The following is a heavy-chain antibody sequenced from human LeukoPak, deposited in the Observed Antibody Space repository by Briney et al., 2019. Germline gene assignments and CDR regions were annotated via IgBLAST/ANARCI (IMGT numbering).Heavy chain of an antibody. CDR1: GFTFSSYE. V-gene: IGHV3-74*01. D-gene: IGHD3-22*01. Sequence: PGGSLRLSCAASGFTFSSYEMDWVRRAPGKGLVWVSRINGDGSTTSYADSVKGGFTIPRDNAKNTLYLQMNSLRAEDTTVYYCATGNYYDSRGYYTFGHWGQGTLVTVSS. CDR2: INGDGSTT. J-gene: IGHJ1*01. CDR3: ATGNYYDSRGYYTFGH.